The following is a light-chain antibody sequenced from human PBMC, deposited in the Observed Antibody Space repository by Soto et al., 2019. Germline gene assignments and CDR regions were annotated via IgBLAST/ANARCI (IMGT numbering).Light chain of an antibody. J-gene: IGLJ1*01. V-gene: IGLV2-14*01. CDR2: EVN. CDR1: SSDVGGYDY. CDR3: SSYSISTAYL. Sequence: QSALTQPASVSGSPGQSITISCTGTSSDVGGYDYVSWYQLHPGKAPKLMVFEVNNRPSGVSYRFSGSKSGNTASLTISGLQAEVEADYFCSSYSISTAYLFGTGPKVTVL.